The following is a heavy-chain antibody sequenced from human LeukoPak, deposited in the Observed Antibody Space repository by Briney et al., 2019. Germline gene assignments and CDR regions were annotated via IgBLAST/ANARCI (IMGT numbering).Heavy chain of an antibody. D-gene: IGHD5-24*01. J-gene: IGHJ4*02. CDR2: IGYDGSNK. CDR1: GLTFSSYG. CDR3: ARAGNYRFDY. Sequence: GGSLRLSCAASGLTFSSYGMHWVRQAPGKGLEWVAFIGYDGSNKYYADSVKGRFTISRDNAKNTLYLQMNSLRAEDTAVYYCARAGNYRFDYWGQGTLVTVSS. V-gene: IGHV3-30*02.